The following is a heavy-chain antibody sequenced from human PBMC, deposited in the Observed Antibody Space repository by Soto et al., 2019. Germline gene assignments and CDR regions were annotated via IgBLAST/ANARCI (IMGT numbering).Heavy chain of an antibody. CDR1: GGSISSGGYY. Sequence: SETLSLTCTVSGGSISSGGYYWSWIRQHPGKGLEWIGYIFYSGSTYYNPSLKSRVTISVDTSKNQFSLKLSSVTAADTAVYYCARVGGINWFDPWGQGTLVTVSS. J-gene: IGHJ5*02. D-gene: IGHD1-20*01. CDR3: ARVGGINWFDP. CDR2: IFYSGST. V-gene: IGHV4-31*03.